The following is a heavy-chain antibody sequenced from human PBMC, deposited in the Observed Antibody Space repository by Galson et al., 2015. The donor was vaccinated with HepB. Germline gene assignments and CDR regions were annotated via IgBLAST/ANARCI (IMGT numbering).Heavy chain of an antibody. Sequence: CAISGDSVSSHSAAWNWIRRSPSRGLEWLGRTYYRSKWYGDYAVSVRSRITINPDTSKNQFSLQLKSVTPEDTAVYYCARVAGTIYYYGMDVWGQGTTVTVSS. CDR2: TYYRSKWYG. CDR1: GDSVSSHSAA. J-gene: IGHJ6*02. CDR3: ARVAGTIYYYGMDV. D-gene: IGHD6-19*01. V-gene: IGHV6-1*01.